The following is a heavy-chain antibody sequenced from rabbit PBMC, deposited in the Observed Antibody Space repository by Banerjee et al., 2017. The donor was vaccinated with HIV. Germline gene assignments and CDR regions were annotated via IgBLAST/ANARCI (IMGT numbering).Heavy chain of an antibody. D-gene: IGHD6-1*01. CDR3: ARWDYAGYGYGTFSL. J-gene: IGHJ4*01. V-gene: IGHV1S40*01. CDR1: GFTLSSYW. Sequence: QSLEESGGGLVKPGASLTLTCTASGFTLSSYWMSWVRQAPGKGLEWIGSITAGKDITYYASWAKGRFTISQTSSTTVTLQMTSLTAADKATYFCARWDYAGYGYGTFSLWGPGTLVTVS. CDR2: ITAGKDIT.